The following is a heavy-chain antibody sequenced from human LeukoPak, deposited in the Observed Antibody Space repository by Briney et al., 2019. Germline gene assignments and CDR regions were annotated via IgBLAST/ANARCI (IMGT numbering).Heavy chain of an antibody. D-gene: IGHD3-10*01. CDR2: ISGSGVST. CDR1: GFTFSRYA. J-gene: IGHJ6*03. Sequence: GVSLRLSCADSGFTFSRYAMTWVRQAPGKGLEWVSAISGSGVSTYYADPVKGRFSISRDNSKNTLYLQMNSLRDEDTAIYYCAKDVRGDYYGSGSPYPNYMDVWGKGTTVTVSS. CDR3: AKDVRGDYYGSGSPYPNYMDV. V-gene: IGHV3-23*01.